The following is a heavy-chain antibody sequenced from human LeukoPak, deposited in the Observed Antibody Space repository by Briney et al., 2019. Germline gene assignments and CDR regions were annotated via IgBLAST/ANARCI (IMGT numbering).Heavy chain of an antibody. J-gene: IGHJ4*02. V-gene: IGHV3-7*01. CDR3: ASAYASYDFWSGYENFDF. Sequence: PGGSLRLSCAASGLRFTTHWMNSVRQAPGKGLEWVASIRQDGGEKKYVDSVKGRFTISRDLAQNSLFLQMNSLRAEDTAVYYCASAYASYDFWSGYENFDFWGQGTLVTVSS. CDR2: IRQDGGEK. CDR1: GLRFTTHW. D-gene: IGHD3-3*01.